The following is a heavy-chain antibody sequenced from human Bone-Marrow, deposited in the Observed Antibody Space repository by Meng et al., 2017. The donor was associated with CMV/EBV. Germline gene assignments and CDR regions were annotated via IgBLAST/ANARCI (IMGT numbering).Heavy chain of an antibody. Sequence: SGPTLVKPTQTLTLTCTFSGFSLSTSGVGVGWIRQPPGKALEWLALIYWYDDKRYSPSLKSRLTITKDTSKNQVVLTMTNMDPVDTATYYCARLGYCSSTSCRRFDPWGQGTLVTVSS. D-gene: IGHD2-2*01. V-gene: IGHV2-5*01. CDR1: GFSLSTSGVG. J-gene: IGHJ5*02. CDR3: ARLGYCSSTSCRRFDP. CDR2: IYWYDDK.